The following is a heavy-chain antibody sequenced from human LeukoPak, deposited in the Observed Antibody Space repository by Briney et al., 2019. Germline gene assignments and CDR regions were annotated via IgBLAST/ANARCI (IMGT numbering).Heavy chain of an antibody. D-gene: IGHD3-22*01. CDR1: GGSISSGGCY. CDR2: IYYSGST. V-gene: IGHV4-31*03. Sequence: SETLSLTCTVSGGSISSGGCYWSWIRQHPGKGLEWIGYIYYSGSTYYSPSLKSRVTISVDTSKNQFSLKLSSVTAADTAVYYCAREKTAYYYDSSGYSEGAFDIWGQGTMVTVSS. CDR3: AREKTAYYYDSSGYSEGAFDI. J-gene: IGHJ3*02.